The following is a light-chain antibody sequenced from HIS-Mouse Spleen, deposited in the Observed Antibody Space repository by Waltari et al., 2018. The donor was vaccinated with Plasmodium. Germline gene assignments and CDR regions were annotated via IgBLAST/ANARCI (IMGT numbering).Light chain of an antibody. CDR1: QSISSW. CDR3: QQYNSYPWT. V-gene: IGKV1-5*03. CDR2: KAS. Sequence: DIQMTQSPSTLSASVGDRVTITCRASQSISSWLAWDQQKPGKAPKLLIYKASNLDSGVPSRFSGSGSGTEFTLTISSLQPDYFATYYCQQYNSYPWTFGQGTKVEIK. J-gene: IGKJ1*01.